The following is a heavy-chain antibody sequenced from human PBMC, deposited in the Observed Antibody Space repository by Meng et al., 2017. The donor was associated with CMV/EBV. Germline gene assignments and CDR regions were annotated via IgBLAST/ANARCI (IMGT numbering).Heavy chain of an antibody. CDR2: INHSGST. D-gene: IGHD5-24*01. CDR3: ARAQTIHAVDV. V-gene: IGHV4-34*01. CDR1: CGSFSGYY. J-gene: IGHJ6*02. Sequence: GSLRLSCAVYCGSFSGYYWSWIRQPPGKGLEWIGEINHSGSTNYNPSLKRRVTISVDTSKNQFSLKLSSVTAADTAVYYCARAQTIHAVDVWGQGTTVTVSS.